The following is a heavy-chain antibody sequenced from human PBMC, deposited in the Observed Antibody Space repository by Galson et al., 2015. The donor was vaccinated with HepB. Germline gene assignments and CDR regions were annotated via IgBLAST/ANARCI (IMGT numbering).Heavy chain of an antibody. CDR3: TRDGSPIAAAGGAY. D-gene: IGHD6-13*01. CDR2: IRSKAYGGTT. V-gene: IGHV3-49*04. J-gene: IGHJ4*02. CDR1: GFTFGDYA. Sequence: SLRLSCAASGFTFGDYAMSWVRQAPGKGLEWVGFIRSKAYGGTTEYAAPVKGRFTISRDDTKSIAYLQMNSLKTEDTALYYCTRDGSPIAAAGGAYWGQGTLVTVSS.